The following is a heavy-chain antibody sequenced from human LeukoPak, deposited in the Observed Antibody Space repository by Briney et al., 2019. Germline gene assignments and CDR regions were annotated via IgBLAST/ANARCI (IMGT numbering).Heavy chain of an antibody. CDR1: GFTFSDYS. J-gene: IGHJ6*03. V-gene: IGHV3-48*01. D-gene: IGHD6-6*01. CDR3: AKGAARLYYYYYYMDV. Sequence: PGGSLRLSCEASGFTFSDYSMAWVRQAPGKWLEWVSYISISGSFIYLADSVKGRFTISRDNSKNTLYLQMNSLRAEDTDVYYCAKGAARLYYYYYYMDVWGKGTTVTVSS. CDR2: ISISGSFI.